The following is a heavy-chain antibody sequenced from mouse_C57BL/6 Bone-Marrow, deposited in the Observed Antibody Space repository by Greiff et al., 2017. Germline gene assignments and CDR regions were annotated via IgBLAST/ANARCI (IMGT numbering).Heavy chain of an antibody. V-gene: IGHV10-1*01. CDR1: GFSFTPYS. CDR2: IKSKSNNDAT. J-gene: IGHJ3*01. Sequence: VQLVESGAGLVLPKGSLNLSCAASGFSFTPYSMNWVRQAPGQGLEWVARIKSKSNNDATNYADSVKDRFTITRDDSESMLYLQMNNLETEDTAMYYCVRHGAYWGQGTLVTVSA. CDR3: VRHGAY.